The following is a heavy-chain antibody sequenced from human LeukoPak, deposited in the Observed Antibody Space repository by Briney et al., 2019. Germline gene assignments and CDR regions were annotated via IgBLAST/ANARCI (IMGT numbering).Heavy chain of an antibody. Sequence: GGSLRLSCAASGFTFSSYSMNWVRQAPGKGLEWVSYISSSSSTIYYADSVKGRFTISRDNAKSSLYLQMNSLRAEDTAVYYCARDILRGVVVVAATSDFWGQGTLVTVSS. V-gene: IGHV3-48*04. J-gene: IGHJ4*02. CDR3: ARDILRGVVVVAATSDF. D-gene: IGHD2-15*01. CDR2: ISSSSSTI. CDR1: GFTFSSYS.